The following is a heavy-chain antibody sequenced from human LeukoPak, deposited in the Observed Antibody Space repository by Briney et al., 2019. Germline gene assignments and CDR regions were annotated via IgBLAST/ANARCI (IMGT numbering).Heavy chain of an antibody. V-gene: IGHV3-30*18. D-gene: IGHD6-6*01. CDR3: AKSISLPPNYYYGMDV. J-gene: IGHJ6*02. Sequence: GRSLRLSCAASGFTFSNYGMHWVRQAPGKGLEWVAVVAYDGSDKYYADSVKGRFTISRDNSKNTLYLQVHSLRPEDTALYFCAKSISLPPNYYYGMDVWGQGTTVTVSS. CDR2: VAYDGSDK. CDR1: GFTFSNYG.